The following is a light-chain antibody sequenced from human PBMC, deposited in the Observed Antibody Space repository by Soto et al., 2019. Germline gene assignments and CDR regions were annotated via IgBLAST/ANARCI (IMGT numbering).Light chain of an antibody. J-gene: IGKJ4*01. CDR2: SAS. Sequence: DMQMTQSPSSVSASVGDRVTITCRASQDINKWLAWYQQKPGTAPKLLIYSASSLYTGVPSSFSGSGSGNDFSLTISSLQPEDCATYYCQQANTFALTFGGGTKVDI. V-gene: IGKV1-12*01. CDR3: QQANTFALT. CDR1: QDINKW.